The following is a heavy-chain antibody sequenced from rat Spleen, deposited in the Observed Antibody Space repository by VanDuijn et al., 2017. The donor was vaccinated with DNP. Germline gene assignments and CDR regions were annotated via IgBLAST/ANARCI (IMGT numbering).Heavy chain of an antibody. CDR2: IWSGGST. V-gene: IGHV2-15*01. D-gene: IGHD1-11*01. CDR3: ARSGNYGNYYTMDA. CDR1: GFSLTNYH. J-gene: IGHJ4*01. Sequence: QVQLKESGPGLVQPSQTLSLTCTVSGFSLTNYHVHWVRQPPGKGLEWLGAIWSGGSTDYNSALKSRLSINRDTSKSQVLLKMNSLQTEDTAMYFCARSGNYGNYYTMDAWGQGTSVTVSS.